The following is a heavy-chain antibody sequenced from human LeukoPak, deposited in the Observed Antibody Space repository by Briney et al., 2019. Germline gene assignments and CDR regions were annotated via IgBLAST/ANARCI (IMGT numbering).Heavy chain of an antibody. J-gene: IGHJ4*02. CDR3: AREGPYSDSSRSRFDY. CDR2: INPSGGST. CDR1: GYTFTNYY. V-gene: IGHV1-46*01. D-gene: IGHD6-6*01. Sequence: ASVKVSCKASGYTFTNYYIHWVRQAPGQGLEWTGIINPSGGSTSYAQKFQGRVTMTRDTSTSTVYMELSRLRSEDTAVYYCAREGPYSDSSRSRFDYWGQGTLVTVSS.